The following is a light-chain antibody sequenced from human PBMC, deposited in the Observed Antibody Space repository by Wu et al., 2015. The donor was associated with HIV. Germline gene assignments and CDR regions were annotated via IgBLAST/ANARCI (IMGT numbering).Light chain of an antibody. J-gene: IGKJ1*01. CDR2: DTS. Sequence: EMVMTQSPATLSVSPGERVTLSCRASQSVSRNVAWYQQKPGQAPRLLIYDTSTRATGVPARFTGSGSGTEFTLTISSLQSEDFAVYYCQQYNNWPRTFGQGTKVEIK. V-gene: IGKV3-15*01. CDR3: QQYNNWPRT. CDR1: QSVSRN.